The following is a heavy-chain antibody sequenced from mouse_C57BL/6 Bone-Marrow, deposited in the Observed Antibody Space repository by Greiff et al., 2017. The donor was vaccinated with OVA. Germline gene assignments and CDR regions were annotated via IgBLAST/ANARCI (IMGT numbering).Heavy chain of an antibody. Sequence: EVKLVESGPGLVKPSQSLSLTCSVTGYSITSGYYWNWIRQFPGNKLEWMGYISYDGSNNYNPSLKNRISITRDTSKNQFFLKLNSVTTEDTATYYCARDGNYLYYFDYWGQGTTLTVSS. J-gene: IGHJ2*01. CDR1: GYSITSGYY. CDR3: ARDGNYLYYFDY. D-gene: IGHD2-1*01. CDR2: ISYDGSN. V-gene: IGHV3-6*01.